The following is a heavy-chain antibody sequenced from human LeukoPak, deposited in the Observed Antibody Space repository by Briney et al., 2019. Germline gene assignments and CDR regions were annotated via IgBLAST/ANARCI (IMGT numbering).Heavy chain of an antibody. V-gene: IGHV3-9*01. CDR1: GFTFDDYA. CDR3: AKGYYDSSGYPPDY. CDR2: ISRNSGSI. J-gene: IGHJ4*02. Sequence: PGGSLRLSCAASGFTFDDYAMHWVRQAPGKGLEWVSGISRNSGSIGYADSVKGRFTISRDNAKNSLYLQMNSLRAEDTALYYCAKGYYDSSGYPPDYWGQGTLVTVSS. D-gene: IGHD3-22*01.